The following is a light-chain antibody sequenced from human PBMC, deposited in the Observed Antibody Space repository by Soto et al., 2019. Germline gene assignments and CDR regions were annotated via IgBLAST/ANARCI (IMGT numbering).Light chain of an antibody. Sequence: EMVMTQSPATLSVSPGERATLSCRASQSVSSNLAWYQQKPGQAPRLLIYGASTRATGIPARFSGSGSGTEFTLTISSLQSEDFAVYYCQQYNKWPQWTFGQRTKADI. J-gene: IGKJ1*01. CDR3: QQYNKWPQWT. CDR1: QSVSSN. CDR2: GAS. V-gene: IGKV3-15*01.